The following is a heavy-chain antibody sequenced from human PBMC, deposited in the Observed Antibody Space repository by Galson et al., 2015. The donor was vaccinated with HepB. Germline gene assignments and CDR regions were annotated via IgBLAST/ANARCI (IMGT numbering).Heavy chain of an antibody. J-gene: IGHJ4*02. V-gene: IGHV1-69*13. CDR1: GGTFSSYA. D-gene: IGHD2-21*01. CDR3: ARGGRYCGGDCYFDY. CDR2: IIPIFGTA. Sequence: QSGAEVKKPGASVKVSCKASGGTFSSYAISWVRQAPGQGLEWMGGIIPIFGTANYAQKFQGRVTITADESTNTAYMELSSLRSEDTAVYYCARGGRYCGGDCYFDYWGQGTLVTVSS.